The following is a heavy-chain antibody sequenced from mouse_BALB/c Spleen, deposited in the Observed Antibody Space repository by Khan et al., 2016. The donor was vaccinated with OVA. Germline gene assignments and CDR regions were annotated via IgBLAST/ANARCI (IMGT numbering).Heavy chain of an antibody. V-gene: IGHV1S136*01. D-gene: IGHD1-1*01. Sequence: VQLKQSGPELVKPGASVKMSCKASGYTFTSYVMHWVKQKPRQGLEWIGYISPNSDGSKYNEKFRGKATLTSDKSSSTAYMELSSLTSEDSAVYYCLWSLFYDGSAYEGFAYWGQGTLVTVSA. CDR2: ISPNSDGS. J-gene: IGHJ3*01. CDR1: GYTFTSYV. CDR3: LWSLFYDGSAYEGFAY.